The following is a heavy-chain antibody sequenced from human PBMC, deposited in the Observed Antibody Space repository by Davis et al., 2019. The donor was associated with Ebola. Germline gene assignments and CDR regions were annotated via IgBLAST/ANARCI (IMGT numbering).Heavy chain of an antibody. Sequence: PGGSLRLSCTASGFTFHDYAVHWVRQAPGKGLEWVSGISWNSGSIGYADSVKGRFTISRDNAKNSLYLQMNSLRAEDTALYYCAKTLLYSGSYYGHWGQGTLVTVSS. J-gene: IGHJ4*02. V-gene: IGHV3-9*01. D-gene: IGHD1-26*01. CDR3: AKTLLYSGSYYGH. CDR1: GFTFHDYA. CDR2: ISWNSGSI.